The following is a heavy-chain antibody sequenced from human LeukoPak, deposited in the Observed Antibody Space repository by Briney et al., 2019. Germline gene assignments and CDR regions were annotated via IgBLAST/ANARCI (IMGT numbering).Heavy chain of an antibody. CDR2: IIPIFGTA. Sequence: SVKVSCKASGGTFSSYAISWVRQAPGQGLEWMGGIIPIFGTANYAQKFQGRVTITADKSTSTAYMELSSLRSEDTAVYYCARDVGSSVPPYYFDYWGQGTLVTVSS. CDR1: GGTFSSYA. D-gene: IGHD2-2*01. CDR3: ARDVGSSVPPYYFDY. V-gene: IGHV1-69*06. J-gene: IGHJ4*02.